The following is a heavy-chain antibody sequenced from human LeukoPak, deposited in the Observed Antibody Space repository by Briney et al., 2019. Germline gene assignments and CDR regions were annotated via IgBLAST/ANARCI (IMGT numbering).Heavy chain of an antibody. V-gene: IGHV4-31*03. J-gene: IGHJ4*02. D-gene: IGHD3-22*01. CDR3: ARQPPGSGYQYRYYFDY. CDR2: IYFSGST. CDR1: GGSVNSGGYY. Sequence: SETLSLTCTVSGGSVNSGGYYWSWIRQYPGRGLEWIGYIYFSGSTFYNPSFESRVFISLDTSKNQFSLRLSSVTAADTAIYYCARQPPGSGYQYRYYFDYWGQGTLVTV.